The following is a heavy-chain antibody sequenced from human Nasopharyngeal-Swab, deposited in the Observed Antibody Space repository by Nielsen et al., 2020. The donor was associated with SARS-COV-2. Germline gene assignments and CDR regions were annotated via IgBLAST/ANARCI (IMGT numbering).Heavy chain of an antibody. CDR1: GFTFNNYN. V-gene: IGHV3-21*01. CDR2: ISSSSSYI. Sequence: GVLKISCAASGFTFNNYNFNWVRQAPGKGLEWVSPISSSSSYIYYADSVKGRFTISRDNAKNSLYLQMNSLRAEDTAVYYCARDGLDYDFWSAYFMDVWGQGTTVTVSS. CDR3: ARDGLDYDFWSAYFMDV. D-gene: IGHD3-3*01. J-gene: IGHJ6*02.